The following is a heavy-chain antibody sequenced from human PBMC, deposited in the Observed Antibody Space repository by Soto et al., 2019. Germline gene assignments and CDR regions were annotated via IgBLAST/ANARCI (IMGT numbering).Heavy chain of an antibody. V-gene: IGHV3-7*05. CDR1: GFTFSSYW. Sequence: GGSLRLSCAASGFTFSSYWMSWVRQAPGKGLEWVANIKQDGSEKYYVDSVKGRFTISRDNAKNSLYLQMNSLRAEDTAVYSCARGAETRRAPYYYGSGSSYGMDVWGQGTTVTVSS. D-gene: IGHD3-10*01. CDR2: IKQDGSEK. CDR3: ARGAETRRAPYYYGSGSSYGMDV. J-gene: IGHJ6*02.